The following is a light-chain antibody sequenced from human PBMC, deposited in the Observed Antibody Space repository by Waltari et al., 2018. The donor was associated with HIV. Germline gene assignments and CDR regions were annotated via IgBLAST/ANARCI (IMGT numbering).Light chain of an antibody. CDR2: GNN. V-gene: IGLV1-40*01. CDR3: QSYDSSLSGSV. CDR1: SSNIGARFA. Sequence: QSVLTQPPSVSGAPGQRVPISCTGSSSNIGARFAVHWYQQLPGTAPKLLIYGNNNRPSGVPDRFSGSKSGTSASLAITGLQAEDEADYYCQSYDSSLSGSVFGGGTKLTVL. J-gene: IGLJ3*02.